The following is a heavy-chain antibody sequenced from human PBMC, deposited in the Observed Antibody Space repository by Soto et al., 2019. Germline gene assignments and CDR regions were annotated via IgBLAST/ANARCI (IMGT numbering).Heavy chain of an antibody. J-gene: IGHJ4*02. D-gene: IGHD6-13*01. CDR2: IKPNSGGT. CDR1: GYTFTGYY. V-gene: IGHV1-2*04. CDR3: ARGVSLAAAGPAFDY. Sequence: QVQLVQSGAEVKKPGASVKVSCKASGYTFTGYYMHWVRQAPGQGLEWMGWIKPNSGGTNYAQKVQGWVTMTRDKSIRTAYMELSRLRSDDTAVYYCARGVSLAAAGPAFDYWGQGTLVTVSS.